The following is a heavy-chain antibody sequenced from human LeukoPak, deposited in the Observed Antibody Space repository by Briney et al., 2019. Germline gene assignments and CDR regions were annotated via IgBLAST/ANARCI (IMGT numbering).Heavy chain of an antibody. Sequence: PSETLSLTCTVSGGSISSYYWSWIRQPPGKGLEWIGYIYYSGSTNYNPSLKSRVTISVDTSKNQFPLKLSSVTAADTAVYYCARDRRYSSGWRLDYWGQGTLVTVSS. J-gene: IGHJ4*02. D-gene: IGHD6-19*01. CDR3: ARDRRYSSGWRLDY. V-gene: IGHV4-59*01. CDR1: GGSISSYY. CDR2: IYYSGST.